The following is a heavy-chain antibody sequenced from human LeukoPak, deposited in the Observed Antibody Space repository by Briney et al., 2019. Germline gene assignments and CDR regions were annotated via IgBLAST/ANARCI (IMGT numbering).Heavy chain of an antibody. CDR1: VGSISSGNW. CDR2: IYHNGTP. D-gene: IGHD2-2*02. Sequence: PSETLSLTCAVSVGSISSGNWWRWVRQSPGKGLEWIGEIYHNGTPNYSPYLKSRVTISADTFKNHFSLKLTSVTAADTAVYYCATAPILRGEGGEHYKYGMDVWGQGTTVIVSS. CDR3: ATAPILRGEGGEHYKYGMDV. J-gene: IGHJ6*02. V-gene: IGHV4/OR15-8*01.